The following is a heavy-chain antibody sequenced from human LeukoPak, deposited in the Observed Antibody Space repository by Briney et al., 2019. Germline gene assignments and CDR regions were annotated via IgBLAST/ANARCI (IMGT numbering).Heavy chain of an antibody. Sequence: GGSLRLSCAASGFTFSSYWMHWARQAPGKGLVWVSRINSDGSSTSYADSVKGRFTISRDNAKNTLYLQMNSLRAEDTAVYYCARIDSSGYYLWYFDYWGHGTLVTVSS. CDR1: GFTFSSYW. J-gene: IGHJ4*01. CDR2: INSDGSST. CDR3: ARIDSSGYYLWYFDY. D-gene: IGHD3-22*01. V-gene: IGHV3-74*01.